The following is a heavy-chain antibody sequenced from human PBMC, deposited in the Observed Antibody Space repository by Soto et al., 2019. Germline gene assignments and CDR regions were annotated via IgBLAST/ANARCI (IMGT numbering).Heavy chain of an antibody. CDR2: ISGSGGST. V-gene: IGHV3-23*01. Sequence: GGSLRLSCAASGFTFSSYAMSWVRQAPGKGLEWVSAISGSGGSTYYADSVKGRFTISRDNSKNTLYLQMNSLRAEDTAVYYCAILPGHYDILTGSHYWGQGTLVTVSS. CDR3: AILPGHYDILTGSHY. D-gene: IGHD3-9*01. CDR1: GFTFSSYA. J-gene: IGHJ4*02.